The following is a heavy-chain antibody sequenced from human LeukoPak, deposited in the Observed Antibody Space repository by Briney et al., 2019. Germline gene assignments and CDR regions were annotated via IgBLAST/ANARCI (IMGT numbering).Heavy chain of an antibody. D-gene: IGHD3-10*01. CDR3: APAGGISTWFLDY. Sequence: GGSLRLSCAASGFDFSGYSMTWVRQGPGKGLEWVSSITSASSAMYYADSVKGRFIISRDNAKKSLYLQMDSLRAEDTGVNYCAPAGGISTWFLDYWGQGTLVAVSS. J-gene: IGHJ4*02. V-gene: IGHV3-21*03. CDR1: GFDFSGYS. CDR2: ITSASSAM.